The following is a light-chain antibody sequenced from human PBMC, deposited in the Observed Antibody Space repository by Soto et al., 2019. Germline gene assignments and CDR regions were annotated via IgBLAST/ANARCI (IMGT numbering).Light chain of an antibody. CDR2: DVS. CDR1: SSDVGYYNY. J-gene: IGLJ2*01. Sequence: QSALTQPRSVSGSPGQSVPISCTGTSSDVGYYNYVSWYQQHPGKAPKLMIYDVSKRPSGVPDRFSGSKSGNTASLTISGLQAEDEADYYCCSYAGSYTLAFGGGTKLTVL. V-gene: IGLV2-11*01. CDR3: CSYAGSYTLA.